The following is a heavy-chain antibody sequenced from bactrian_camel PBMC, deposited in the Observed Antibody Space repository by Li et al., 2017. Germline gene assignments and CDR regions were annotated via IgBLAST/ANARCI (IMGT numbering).Heavy chain of an antibody. Sequence: HVQLVESGGDSVQNGGSLTLVCTASGLNVSSSCMAYFRQAPGKERERVAALAADGRIFSTNSLKARFTISRDNAKNMLYLQMNNLSTEDTGMYWCAQDQGPRYTGGSYFRTFRSNRGQGTQVTVS. V-gene: IGHV3S1*01. D-gene: IGHD2*01. CDR2: LAADGRI. CDR1: GLNVSSSC. J-gene: IGHJ4*01. CDR3: AQDQGPRYTGGSYFRTFRSN.